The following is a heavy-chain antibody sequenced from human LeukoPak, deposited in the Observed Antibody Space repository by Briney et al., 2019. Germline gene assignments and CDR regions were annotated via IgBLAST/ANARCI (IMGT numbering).Heavy chain of an antibody. Sequence: SGGSLRLSCAASGFTVSNWAIHWVRQAPGKGLEWVAAISYDGSNKFYADSVKGRFTISRDNSKISLDLQMNSLRAEDTAVYYCARGYCSSTSCYNDYWGQGTLVPVSS. CDR1: GFTVSNWA. CDR3: ARGYCSSTSCYNDY. J-gene: IGHJ4*02. V-gene: IGHV3-30*04. CDR2: ISYDGSNK. D-gene: IGHD2-2*02.